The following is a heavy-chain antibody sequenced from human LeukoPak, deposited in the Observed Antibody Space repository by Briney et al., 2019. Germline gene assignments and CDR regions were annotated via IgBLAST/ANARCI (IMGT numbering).Heavy chain of an antibody. D-gene: IGHD6-19*01. CDR1: GYRFTNYW. V-gene: IGHV5-51*01. J-gene: IGHJ4*02. CDR2: IYPTDSDT. Sequence: GESLKISCKGSGYRFTNYWIGWVRQMPGRGLEWMGIIYPTDSDTKYSPSFHGRVTISADKSISTTYLQWTSLKASDTAMYYCARGHGWTDYWGQGTLVTVSS. CDR3: ARGHGWTDY.